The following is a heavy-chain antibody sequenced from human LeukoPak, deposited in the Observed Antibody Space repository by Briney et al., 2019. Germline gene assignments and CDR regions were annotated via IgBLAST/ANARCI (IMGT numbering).Heavy chain of an antibody. V-gene: IGHV3-23*01. CDR3: AKLVVVPAAMHY. Sequence: GGSLRLSCAASGFTFTSYAMSRVRQAPGKGLEWVSAISGSGGSTYYADSVKGRFTISRDNSKNTLYLQMNSLRAEDTAVYYCAKLVVVPAAMHYWGQGTLVTVSS. CDR1: GFTFTSYA. CDR2: ISGSGGST. J-gene: IGHJ4*02. D-gene: IGHD2-2*01.